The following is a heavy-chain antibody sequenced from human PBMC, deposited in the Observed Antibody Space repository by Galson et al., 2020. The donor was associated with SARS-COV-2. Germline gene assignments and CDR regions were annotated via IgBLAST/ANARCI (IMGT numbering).Heavy chain of an antibody. D-gene: IGHD2-2*01. Sequence: GGSLRLSCAASGFTFSNYWMTWVRQAPGKGLEWVANINQDESESYYVDSVKGRLTISRDNAKNSLSLQMNSLRAEDTAVYFCATDRGWEGIVVGAAAPNYWGHGTLVNVSS. V-gene: IGHV3-7*01. CDR1: GFTFSNYW. CDR3: ATDRGWEGIVVGAAAPNY. CDR2: INQDESES. J-gene: IGHJ4*01.